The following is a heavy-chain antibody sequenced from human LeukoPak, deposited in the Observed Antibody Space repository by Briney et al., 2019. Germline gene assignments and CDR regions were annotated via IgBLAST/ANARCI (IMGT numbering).Heavy chain of an antibody. CDR1: GYTFTSYG. CDR2: ISAYNGNT. D-gene: IGHD2-2*01. CDR3: ARDAGGYCSHTSCRRYNWFDP. V-gene: IGHV1-18*01. J-gene: IGHJ5*02. Sequence: ASVKVSCKASGYTFTSYGISWVRQAPGQGLEWMGWISAYNGNTNYAQKLQGRVTMTTDTSTSTAYMELRSLRSDDTAVYYCARDAGGYCSHTSCRRYNWFDPWGQGTLVTVSS.